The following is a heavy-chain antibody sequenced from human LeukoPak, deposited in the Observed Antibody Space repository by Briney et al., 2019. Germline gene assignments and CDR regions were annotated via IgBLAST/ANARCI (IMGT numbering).Heavy chain of an antibody. D-gene: IGHD2-15*01. J-gene: IGHJ4*02. CDR2: ISGGGGCT. Sequence: GGSLRLSCAASGFTFRTYAMSWVRQAPGKGLEWVSAISGGGGCTYYADSVKGRFTISRDNSKNTLFLQMNSLSADDTAVYYCAKDRYCGGGTCYWSYFDYWGQGTLVTVSS. CDR3: AKDRYCGGGTCYWSYFDY. V-gene: IGHV3-23*01. CDR1: GFTFRTYA.